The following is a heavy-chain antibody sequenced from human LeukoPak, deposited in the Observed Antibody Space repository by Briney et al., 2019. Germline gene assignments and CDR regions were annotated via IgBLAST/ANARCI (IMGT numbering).Heavy chain of an antibody. J-gene: IGHJ4*02. CDR1: GYTFTGYY. Sequence: ASVRVSCKASGYTFTGYYMHWVRQAPGQGREWMGWINPNSGGTNYAQKFQGRVTMTRDTSISTAYMELSRLRSDDTAVYYCAREGLTGTTDDYWGQGTLVTVSS. CDR3: AREGLTGTTDDY. D-gene: IGHD1-20*01. CDR2: INPNSGGT. V-gene: IGHV1-2*02.